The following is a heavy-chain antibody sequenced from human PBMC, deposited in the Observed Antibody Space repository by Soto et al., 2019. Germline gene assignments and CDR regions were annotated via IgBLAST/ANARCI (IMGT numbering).Heavy chain of an antibody. CDR1: GYIFTSYW. V-gene: IGHV5-10-1*01. CDR2: IDPSDSYI. J-gene: IGHJ6*02. D-gene: IGHD2-8*01. Sequence: VESLKISCKASGYIFTSYWITWCLEMAVKGLEWMGRIDPSDSYINYSPSFQGHVTISADKSIGTAYLQWSSLKASDTAMYYCARQGDIVLMVNGMDVWGQGTTVTVSS. CDR3: ARQGDIVLMVNGMDV.